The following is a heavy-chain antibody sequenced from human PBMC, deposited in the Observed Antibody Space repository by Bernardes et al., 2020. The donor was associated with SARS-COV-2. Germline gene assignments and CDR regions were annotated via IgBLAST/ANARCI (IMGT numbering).Heavy chain of an antibody. V-gene: IGHV4-4*02. J-gene: IGHJ6*03. CDR1: DGSIGNTYY. CDR2: IFHSGNT. Sequence: SETLSLTCVISDGSIGNTYYLGWVRQPPEKGLEWIVDIFHSGNTNYNPSLESRLSISIDKSKNQFSLKLTSVSAADTAVYYCARSPSYFYMDVWGKGTTVTVSS. CDR3: ARSPSYFYMDV.